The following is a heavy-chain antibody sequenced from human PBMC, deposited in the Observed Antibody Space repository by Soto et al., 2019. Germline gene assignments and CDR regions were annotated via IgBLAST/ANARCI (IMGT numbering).Heavy chain of an antibody. V-gene: IGHV3-74*01. CDR3: ARGLKTLYGTDV. CDR1: GFTFNTYW. Sequence: EVLLVESGGGLVQPGGSLRLSCAASGFTFNTYWMHWVRQAPGKGLVWVSRINSDGTTTNYADSVKGRFTISRDNAKNTLDLQMSSLRAEDTAVYFCARGLKTLYGTDVWGLGSTVTVSS. CDR2: INSDGTTT. J-gene: IGHJ6*02.